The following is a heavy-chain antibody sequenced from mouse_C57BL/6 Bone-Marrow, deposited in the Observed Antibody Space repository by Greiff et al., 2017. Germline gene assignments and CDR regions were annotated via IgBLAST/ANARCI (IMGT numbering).Heavy chain of an antibody. CDR1: GYTFTNYW. J-gene: IGHJ1*03. V-gene: IGHV1-63*01. CDR3: ARRLYYDYVYWYFDV. CDR2: IYPGGGYT. Sequence: VKLQESGAELVRPGTSVKMSCKASGYTFTNYWIGWAKQRPGHGLEWIGDIYPGGGYTNYNEKFKGKATLTADKSSSTAYMQFSSLTSEDSAIYYCARRLYYDYVYWYFDVWGTGTTGTVSS. D-gene: IGHD2-4*01.